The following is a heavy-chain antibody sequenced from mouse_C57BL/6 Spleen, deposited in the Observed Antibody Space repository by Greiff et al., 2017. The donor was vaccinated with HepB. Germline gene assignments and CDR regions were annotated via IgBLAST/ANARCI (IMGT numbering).Heavy chain of an antibody. CDR3: ASYYYGSSPHYFDY. D-gene: IGHD1-1*01. CDR2: IYIGNGYT. Sequence: VQLQQSGAELVRPGSSVKMSCKTSGYTFTSYGINWVKQRPGQGLEWIGYIYIGNGYTEYNEKFKGKATLTSVTSSSTAYMQLSSLTSEDSAIYFCASYYYGSSPHYFDYWGQGTTLTVSS. CDR1: GYTFTSYG. V-gene: IGHV1-58*01. J-gene: IGHJ2*01.